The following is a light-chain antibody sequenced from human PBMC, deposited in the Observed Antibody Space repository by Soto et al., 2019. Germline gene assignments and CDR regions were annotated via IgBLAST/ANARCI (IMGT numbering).Light chain of an antibody. V-gene: IGKV1-5*03. CDR1: QTISSW. J-gene: IGKJ1*01. Sequence: DIQMTQSPSSLSASVGDRVSLTCRAGQTISSWLAWYQQKPGKAPKLLIYKASTLKSGCPSRFSGSGSGTEFTLPISRLQPDDFATYYSQHYNSYSEAFGQGTKV. CDR3: QHYNSYSEA. CDR2: KAS.